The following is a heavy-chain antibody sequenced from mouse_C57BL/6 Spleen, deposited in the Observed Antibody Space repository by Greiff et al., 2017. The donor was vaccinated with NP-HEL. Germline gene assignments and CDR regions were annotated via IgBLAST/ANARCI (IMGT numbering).Heavy chain of an antibody. CDR1: GYTFTDYY. CDR3: ARFLFDYDLWYFDY. Sequence: EVQLQQSGPELVKPGASVKISCKASGYTFTDYYMNWVKQSHGKSLEWIGDINPNNGGTSYNQKFKGKATLTVDKSSSTAYMELRSLTSEDSAVYYCARFLFDYDLWYFDYWGQGTTLTVSS. D-gene: IGHD2-4*01. V-gene: IGHV1-26*01. CDR2: INPNNGGT. J-gene: IGHJ2*01.